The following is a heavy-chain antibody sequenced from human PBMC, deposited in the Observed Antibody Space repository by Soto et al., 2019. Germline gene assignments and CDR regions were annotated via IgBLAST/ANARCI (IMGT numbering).Heavy chain of an antibody. CDR1: GFTFSTYA. V-gene: IGHV3-23*01. J-gene: IGHJ4*02. CDR2: ISGSGGST. CDR3: AKDRSRQWLGGSFDY. Sequence: VQLLESGGGLVQPGGPLSLSFAASGFTFSTYAMSWVRQAPGKGLGWVSAISGSGGSTYYADSVKGRFTISRDNSKNTLYLQMNSLRAEDTAVYYCAKDRSRQWLGGSFDYWGQGTLVTVSS. D-gene: IGHD6-19*01.